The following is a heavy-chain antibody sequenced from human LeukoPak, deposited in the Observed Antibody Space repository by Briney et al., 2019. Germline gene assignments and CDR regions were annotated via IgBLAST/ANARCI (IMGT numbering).Heavy chain of an antibody. V-gene: IGHV3-23*01. Sequence: GGSLRLSCAASGFTFSSYAMSWVRQAPGKAPEWVSGISGSGGSTHYADSVKGRFTTSRDNSKNTLDLQMNSLRAEDTAVYYCAKDRTVTTLAGDYWGQGTLVTVSS. CDR2: ISGSGGST. J-gene: IGHJ4*02. CDR3: AKDRTVTTLAGDY. D-gene: IGHD4-17*01. CDR1: GFTFSSYA.